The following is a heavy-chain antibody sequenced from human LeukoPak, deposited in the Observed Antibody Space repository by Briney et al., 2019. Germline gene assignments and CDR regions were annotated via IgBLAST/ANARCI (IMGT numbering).Heavy chain of an antibody. V-gene: IGHV4-38-2*02. J-gene: IGHJ5*02. CDR1: GYSISSGYY. CDR3: ARDYIGGGDYVGENWFDP. Sequence: PSEALSLTCAVSGYSISSGYYWGWIRQPPGKGVEWIGSIYHSGSTYYIPSLKSRGTISVDTSKNQFSLKLSSVTAADTAVYYCARDYIGGGDYVGENWFDPWGQGTLVTVSS. D-gene: IGHD4-17*01. CDR2: IYHSGST.